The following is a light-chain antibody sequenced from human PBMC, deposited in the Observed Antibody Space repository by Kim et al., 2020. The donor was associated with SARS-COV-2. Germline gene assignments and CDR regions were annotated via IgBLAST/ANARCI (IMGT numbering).Light chain of an antibody. CDR2: DVS. Sequence: GQSITISCTGTSSDVGGYKDVSWYQQHPGTAPQLMVYDVSKRPSGISNRFSGSKSGNTASLTISGLQAEDAADYYCSSYTSSSTWVFGAGTQLTVL. CDR1: SSDVGGYKD. J-gene: IGLJ3*02. V-gene: IGLV2-14*04. CDR3: SSYTSSSTWV.